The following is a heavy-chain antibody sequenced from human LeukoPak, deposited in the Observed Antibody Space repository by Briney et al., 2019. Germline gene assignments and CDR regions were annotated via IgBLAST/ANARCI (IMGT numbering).Heavy chain of an antibody. CDR3: ARDLEVGATNDAFDI. Sequence: ASVKVSCKASGYTLTSYGISWVRQAPGQGLEWMGWISAYNGNTNYAQKLQGRVTMTTDTSTSTAYMELRSLRSDDTAVYYCARDLEVGATNDAFDIWGQGTMVTVSS. V-gene: IGHV1-18*01. D-gene: IGHD1-26*01. CDR2: ISAYNGNT. CDR1: GYTLTSYG. J-gene: IGHJ3*02.